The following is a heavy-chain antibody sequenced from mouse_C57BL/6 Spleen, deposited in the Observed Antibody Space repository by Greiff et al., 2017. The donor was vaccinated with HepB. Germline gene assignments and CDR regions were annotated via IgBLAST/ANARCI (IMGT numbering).Heavy chain of an antibody. Sequence: DVKLQESGPGLVKPSQSLSLTCSVTGYSITSGYYWNWIRQFPGNKLEWMGYISYDGSNNYNPSLKNRISITRDTSKNQFFLKLNSVTTEDTATYYCARGFYDGSPYFDYWGQGTTLTVSS. CDR3: ARGFYDGSPYFDY. D-gene: IGHD2-3*01. CDR1: GYSITSGYY. J-gene: IGHJ2*01. V-gene: IGHV3-6*01. CDR2: ISYDGSN.